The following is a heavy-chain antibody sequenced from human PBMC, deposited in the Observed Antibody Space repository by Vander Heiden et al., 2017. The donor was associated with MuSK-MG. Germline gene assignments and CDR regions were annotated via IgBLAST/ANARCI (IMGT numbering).Heavy chain of an antibody. D-gene: IGHD3-9*01. J-gene: IGHJ4*02. Sequence: EVQLVESGGGLVQPGGSLRLSCPASGFTSSSYAMHWVRQAPGKGLEYVSVISSNGGNTYYANSVKGRFTISRDNSKNTLYLQMGSLGAEDTAVYYCARGTLTSVDYWGQGTLVTVSS. V-gene: IGHV3-64*01. CDR3: ARGTLTSVDY. CDR2: ISSNGGNT. CDR1: GFTSSSYA.